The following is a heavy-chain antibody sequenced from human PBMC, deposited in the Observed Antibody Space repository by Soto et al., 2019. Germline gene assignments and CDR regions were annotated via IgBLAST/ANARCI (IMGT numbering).Heavy chain of an antibody. J-gene: IGHJ4*02. Sequence: PSETLSLTCTVSGGSISSYYWSWIRQPAGKGLEWIGRIYTSGSTNYNPSLKSRVTMSVDTSKNQSSLKLSSVTAADTAVYYCASTTMVRGVMFWDYWGQGTLVTVSS. CDR1: GGSISSYY. D-gene: IGHD3-10*01. CDR2: IYTSGST. V-gene: IGHV4-4*07. CDR3: ASTTMVRGVMFWDY.